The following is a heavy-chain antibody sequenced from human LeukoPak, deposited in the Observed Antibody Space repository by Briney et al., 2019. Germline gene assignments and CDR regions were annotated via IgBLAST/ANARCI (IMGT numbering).Heavy chain of an antibody. V-gene: IGHV3-23*01. CDR3: ARNLKVLLWFGELSGPDY. CDR1: GFTFSNYA. D-gene: IGHD3-10*01. Sequence: GGSLRLSCAASGFTFSNYAMRWVRQAPGKGLEWVSGISGSGDSTYYADSVKGRFTISRDNAKNSLYLQMNSLRAEDTAVYYCARNLKVLLWFGELSGPDYWGQGTLVTVSS. J-gene: IGHJ4*02. CDR2: ISGSGDST.